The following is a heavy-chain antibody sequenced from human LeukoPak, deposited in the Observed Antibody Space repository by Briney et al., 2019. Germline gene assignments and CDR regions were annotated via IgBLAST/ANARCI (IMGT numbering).Heavy chain of an antibody. D-gene: IGHD3-16*01. CDR3: AKDGPGGLDAFDI. CDR2: IYSDGKV. Sequence: GGSLRLSCAASGFTVSSTYMSWVRQTPGKGLEWVSVIYSDGKVYYIDSVKGRFTISRDTSKNTLYLQMNSLRAEDTAVYYCAKDGPGGLDAFDIWGQGTMVTVSS. V-gene: IGHV3-53*01. J-gene: IGHJ3*02. CDR1: GFTVSSTY.